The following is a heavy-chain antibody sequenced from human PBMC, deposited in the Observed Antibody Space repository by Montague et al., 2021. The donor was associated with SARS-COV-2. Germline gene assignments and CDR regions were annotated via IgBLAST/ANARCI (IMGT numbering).Heavy chain of an antibody. CDR2: ITWNGGSR. D-gene: IGHD3-10*01. J-gene: IGHJ4*02. V-gene: IGHV3-9*01. CDR1: GFTFDDYA. Sequence: SLRLSCAASGFTFDDYAMHWVRQAPGKGLEWVSGITWNGGSRGYADSVKGRFTISRDNAKNSLYLQMNSLRAEDTAFYYCAKVRSGSYWGCFDYWGQGTLVTVSS. CDR3: AKVRSGSYWGCFDY.